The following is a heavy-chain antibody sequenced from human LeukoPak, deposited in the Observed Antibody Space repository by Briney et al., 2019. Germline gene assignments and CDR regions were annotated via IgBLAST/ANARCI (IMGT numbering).Heavy chain of an antibody. CDR3: AHGAMYQLDY. V-gene: IGHV3-23*01. CDR2: IIGGGGST. D-gene: IGHD2-2*01. CDR1: GGSISSSN. J-gene: IGHJ4*02. Sequence: ETLSLTCAVSGGSISSSNWWSWVRQPPGKGLEWVSGIIGGGGSTYYADSVKGRFTISGDNSRNTLFLQMNSLRAEDTAVYYCAHGAMYQLDYWGQGTLVTVSS.